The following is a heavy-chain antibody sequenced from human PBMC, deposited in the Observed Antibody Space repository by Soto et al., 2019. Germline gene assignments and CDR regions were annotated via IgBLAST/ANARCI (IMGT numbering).Heavy chain of an antibody. J-gene: IGHJ5*02. Sequence: PGGSLRLSCTGSGFTFSTYAMSWVRQAPGEGLEWVSSINGGGGSTYYADSVKGRFTISRDNSKNTLYLQVNSLRAEDTALYYCAKIGHYYDSSGYFSWGQGTLVTVSS. CDR2: INGGGGST. CDR1: GFTFSTYA. V-gene: IGHV3-23*01. D-gene: IGHD3-22*01. CDR3: AKIGHYYDSSGYFS.